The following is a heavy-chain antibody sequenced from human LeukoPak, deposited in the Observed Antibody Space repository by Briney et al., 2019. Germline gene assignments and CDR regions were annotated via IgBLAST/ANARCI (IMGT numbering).Heavy chain of an antibody. D-gene: IGHD2/OR15-2a*01. Sequence: PGGSLRLSCAASGFTFSDHYMSWIRQAPGKGLEWISYISSSGSDTYYADSVKGRFTISRDNARNSLYLQMSSLRAEDTAVYYCARELLGPYAPTDYGAREPRVTVPS. CDR1: GFTFSDHY. J-gene: IGHJ4*02. CDR3: ARELLGPYAPTDY. CDR2: ISSSGSDT. V-gene: IGHV3-11*01.